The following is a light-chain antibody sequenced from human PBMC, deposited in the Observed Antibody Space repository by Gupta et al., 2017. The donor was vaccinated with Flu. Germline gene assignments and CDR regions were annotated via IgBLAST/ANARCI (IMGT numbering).Light chain of an antibody. V-gene: IGKV1-5*03. CDR1: QSISGR. Sequence: DIQMTQSPSILSASVGDRVTITCRASQSISGRLAWHQQKPGKAPKLLIYKASRPESGVPSRFSGSGYGTEFTLTISSLQPDDFATYYCQHDNSSPLTFGRGTKVEIK. CDR2: KAS. J-gene: IGKJ4*01. CDR3: QHDNSSPLT.